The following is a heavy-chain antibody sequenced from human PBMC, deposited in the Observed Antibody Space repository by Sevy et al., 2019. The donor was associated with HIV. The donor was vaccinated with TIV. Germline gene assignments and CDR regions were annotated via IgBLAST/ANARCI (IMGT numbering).Heavy chain of an antibody. Sequence: ASVKVSCKASGFTFTSSAVQWVRQARGQRLEWIGWIVVGSGNTNCAQKFQERVTITRDMSTSTAYMELSSLRSEDTAVYYCAAGFFSWGPEGGLDYWGQGTLVTVSS. V-gene: IGHV1-58*01. D-gene: IGHD2-15*01. CDR3: AAGFFSWGPEGGLDY. J-gene: IGHJ4*02. CDR2: IVVGSGNT. CDR1: GFTFTSSA.